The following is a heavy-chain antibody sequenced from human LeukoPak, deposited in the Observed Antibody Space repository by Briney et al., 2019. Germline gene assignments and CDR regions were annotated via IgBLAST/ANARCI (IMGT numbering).Heavy chain of an antibody. Sequence: GGSLRLSCAASGFTFSSYAMSWVRQAPGKGLEWVAVISFDGSIKYYADSVKGRITISRDNSENTVSLQMNSLRAEDTAVYYCAKDRYYESSGFYYGLDYWGQGTLVAVSS. CDR3: AKDRYYESSGFYYGLDY. D-gene: IGHD3-22*01. CDR1: GFTFSSYA. V-gene: IGHV3-30*18. J-gene: IGHJ4*02. CDR2: ISFDGSIK.